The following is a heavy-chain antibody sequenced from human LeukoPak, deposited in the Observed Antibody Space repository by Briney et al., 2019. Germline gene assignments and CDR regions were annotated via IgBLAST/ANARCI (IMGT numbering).Heavy chain of an antibody. CDR3: ARGLLGPSGWPKTFDY. CDR1: GGSISSGGYY. CDR2: IYHSGST. Sequence: SETLSLTCTVSGGSISSGGYYWSWIRQPPGKGLEWIGYIYHSGSTYYNPSLKSRVTISVDRSKNQFSLKLSSVTAADTAVYYCARGLLGPSGWPKTFDYWGQGTLVTVSS. D-gene: IGHD6-19*01. V-gene: IGHV4-30-2*01. J-gene: IGHJ4*02.